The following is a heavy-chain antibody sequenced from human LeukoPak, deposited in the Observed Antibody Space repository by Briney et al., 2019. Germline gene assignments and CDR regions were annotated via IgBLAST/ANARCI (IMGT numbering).Heavy chain of an antibody. CDR3: AGFYGYGARYYFDY. D-gene: IGHD5-12*01. CDR1: GGSLSSYY. J-gene: IGHJ4*02. V-gene: IGHV4-59*08. Sequence: SETLSLTRTVSGGSLSSYYWSWVRQPPGEGLGWVGYIYYSGSTNYNPSLKSRVTISVDTSKNQFSLKLSSVTAADTAVYYCAGFYGYGARYYFDYWGQGTLVTVSS. CDR2: IYYSGST.